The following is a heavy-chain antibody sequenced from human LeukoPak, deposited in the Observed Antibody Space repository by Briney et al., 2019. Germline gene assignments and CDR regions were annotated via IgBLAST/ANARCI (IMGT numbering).Heavy chain of an antibody. CDR1: GFIFSNAW. V-gene: IGHV3-15*01. CDR3: TTDAATEVSLDY. D-gene: IGHD6-25*01. Sequence: GGSLRLSCAGSGFIFSNAWMSWVRQALGKGLEWVGRIKSKTDGGTTDYPAPVKGRFTISRDDSKNTLYLQMKSLKTEDTAVYYCTTDAATEVSLDYWGQGTLVTVSS. CDR2: IKSKTDGGTT. J-gene: IGHJ4*02.